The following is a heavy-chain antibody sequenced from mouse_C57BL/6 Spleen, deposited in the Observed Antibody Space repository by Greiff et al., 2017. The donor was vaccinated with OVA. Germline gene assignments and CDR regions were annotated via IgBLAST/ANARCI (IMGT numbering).Heavy chain of an antibody. J-gene: IGHJ1*03. V-gene: IGHV1-72*01. Sequence: VQLQQPGAELVKPGASVKLSCKASGYTFTSYWMHWVKQRPGRGLEWIGSIDPNSGGTKYNEKFKSKATLTVDKPSSTAYMQLSSLTSEDSAVYYCAYYYGSSYSYWYFDVWGTGTTVTVSS. CDR3: AYYYGSSYSYWYFDV. CDR2: IDPNSGGT. D-gene: IGHD1-1*01. CDR1: GYTFTSYW.